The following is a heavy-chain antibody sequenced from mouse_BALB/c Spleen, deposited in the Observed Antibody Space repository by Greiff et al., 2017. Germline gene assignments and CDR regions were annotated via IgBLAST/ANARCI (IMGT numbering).Heavy chain of an antibody. Sequence: QVQLKQSGPGLVAPSQSLSITCTVSGFSLSRYSVHWVRQPPGKGLEWLGMIWGGGSTDYNAAFISRLSISKDNSKSQVFFKMNSLQANDTAIYYCARKALRTYAMDYWGQGTSVTVSS. CDR3: ARKALRTYAMDY. V-gene: IGHV2-6-4*01. CDR1: GFSLSRYS. D-gene: IGHD1-2*01. J-gene: IGHJ4*01. CDR2: IWGGGST.